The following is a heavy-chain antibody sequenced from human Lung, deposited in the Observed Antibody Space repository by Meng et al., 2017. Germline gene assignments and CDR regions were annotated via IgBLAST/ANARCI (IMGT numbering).Heavy chain of an antibody. Sequence: SETLSLTCAVYGGSFSGYYWSWIRQPPGKGLEWIGEINHSGSTNYNPSLKSRVTISVDTSKNQFSLKLSSVTAADTAVYYCARKQLFVVGYWYFDLWGRGTLVTVSS. CDR3: ARKQLFVVGYWYFDL. D-gene: IGHD2-2*01. V-gene: IGHV4-34*01. CDR1: GGSFSGYY. CDR2: INHSGST. J-gene: IGHJ2*01.